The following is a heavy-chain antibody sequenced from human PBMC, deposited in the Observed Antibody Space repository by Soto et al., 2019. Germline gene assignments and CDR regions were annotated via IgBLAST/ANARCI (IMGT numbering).Heavy chain of an antibody. J-gene: IGHJ3*01. CDR1: GFTYSTYT. V-gene: IGHV3-30-3*01. CDR2: ISYDGNNK. D-gene: IGHD3-22*01. CDR3: ARDQLYYNDISGRPLNAFDV. Sequence: PGGSLRLSCAASGFTYSTYTMHWVRQAPGKGLEWVAVISYDGNNKFYADSVKGRFTISRDSTKNSLYLQVNSLRAEDTAVYYCARDQLYYNDISGRPLNAFDVWGQGTMVTVSS.